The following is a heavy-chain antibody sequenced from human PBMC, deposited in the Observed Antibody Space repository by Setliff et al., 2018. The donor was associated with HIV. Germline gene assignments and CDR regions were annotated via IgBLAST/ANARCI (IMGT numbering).Heavy chain of an antibody. J-gene: IGHJ6*03. Sequence: SETLSLTCTVSGGSISSGGYYWSWIRQHPGKGLEWIGYIYYSGSTYYSPSLKSRVTMSVDTSKNQFSLKLSSVTAAGTAVYYCARAPEADYYYYMDVWGKGTTVTAP. CDR2: IYYSGST. CDR1: GGSISSGGYY. V-gene: IGHV4-31*03. CDR3: ARAPEADYYYYMDV.